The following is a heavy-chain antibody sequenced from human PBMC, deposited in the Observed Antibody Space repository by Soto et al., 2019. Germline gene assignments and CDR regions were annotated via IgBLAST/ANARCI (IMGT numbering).Heavy chain of an antibody. J-gene: IGHJ4*02. D-gene: IGHD4-17*01. CDR1: GFMFGSYW. CDR2: IKRDGSEK. CDR3: ARVRANDYEIDY. Sequence: EVQLVESGGGLVQPGGSLRLSCAASGFMFGSYWMTWVRHAPGKGLEWVANIKRDGSEKFYVDSVKGRFAISRDNAENSLFLHINSLRAEDTAIYYCARVRANDYEIDYWGQGALVTVS. V-gene: IGHV3-7*03.